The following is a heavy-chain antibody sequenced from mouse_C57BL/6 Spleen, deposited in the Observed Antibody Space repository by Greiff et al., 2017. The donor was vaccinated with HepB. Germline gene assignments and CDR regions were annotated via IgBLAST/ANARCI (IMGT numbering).Heavy chain of an antibody. V-gene: IGHV1-53*01. CDR3: AREREGYYNAMDY. J-gene: IGHJ4*01. CDR1: GYTFTSYW. CDR2: INPSNGGT. Sequence: VQLQQPGTELVKPGASVKLSCKASGYTFTSYWMHWVKQRPGQGLEWIGNINPSNGGTNYNEKFKSKATLTVDKSSSTAYMQLSSLTSEDSAVYYCAREREGYYNAMDYWSQGTSVTVSS. D-gene: IGHD2-2*01.